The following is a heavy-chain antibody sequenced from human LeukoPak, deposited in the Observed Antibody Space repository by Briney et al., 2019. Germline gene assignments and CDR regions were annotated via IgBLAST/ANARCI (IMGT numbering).Heavy chain of an antibody. CDR3: ARVRYYDSSGYYLHAVDY. CDR1: GYTFTSYA. CDR2: MNPNSGNT. D-gene: IGHD3-22*01. Sequence: GASVKVSCKASGYTFTSYAMHWVRQAPGQRLEWMGWMNPNSGNTGYAQKFQGRVTMTRNTSISTAYMELSSLRSEDTAVYYCARVRYYDSSGYYLHAVDYWGQGTLVTVSS. J-gene: IGHJ4*02. V-gene: IGHV1-8*02.